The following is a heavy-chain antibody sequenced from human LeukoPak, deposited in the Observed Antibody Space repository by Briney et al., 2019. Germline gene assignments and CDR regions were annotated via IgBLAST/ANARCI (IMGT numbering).Heavy chain of an antibody. CDR3: ARGRGAVDY. V-gene: IGHV4-34*01. D-gene: IGHD1-26*01. Sequence: SEALSLTCAVYGGSFSGYYWSWIRQPPGKGLEWIGEINHSGSTNYNPSLKSRVTQSVDTSKNQFSLKLSSVTAADTAVYYCARGRGAVDYWGQGTLVTVSS. CDR2: INHSGST. J-gene: IGHJ4*02. CDR1: GGSFSGYY.